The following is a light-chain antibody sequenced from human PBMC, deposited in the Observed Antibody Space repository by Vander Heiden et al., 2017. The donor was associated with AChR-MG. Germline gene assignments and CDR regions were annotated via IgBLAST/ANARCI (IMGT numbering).Light chain of an antibody. J-gene: IGKJ1*01. CDR3: QQSDSTPRT. V-gene: IGKV1-39*01. CDR1: QTISSY. Sequence: DIQMTQSPSSLSASVGDKVTITCRASQTISSYLNWYQQKPGKAPKLLIYGASSLQSGVPSSFSGSGSGTDFTLTISSLQPEDFATYYCQQSDSTPRTFGQGTKVEIK. CDR2: GAS.